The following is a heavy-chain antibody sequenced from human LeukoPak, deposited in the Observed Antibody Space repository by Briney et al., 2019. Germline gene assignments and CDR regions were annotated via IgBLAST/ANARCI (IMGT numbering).Heavy chain of an antibody. CDR2: IDPNSGGT. CDR1: GYTFTSYY. J-gene: IGHJ4*02. D-gene: IGHD3-22*01. V-gene: IGHV1-2*02. CDR3: ARVASRYYDSSGYLDY. Sequence: ASVKVSCKASGYTFTSYYMHWVRQAPGQGLEWMGWIDPNSGGTNYAQKFQGRVTMTRDTSIRTAYMELSRLSSDDTAVYYCARVASRYYDSSGYLDYWGQGTLVTVSS.